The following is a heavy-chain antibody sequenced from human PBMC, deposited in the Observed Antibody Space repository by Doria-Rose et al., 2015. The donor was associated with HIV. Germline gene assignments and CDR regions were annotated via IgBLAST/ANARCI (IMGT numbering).Heavy chain of an antibody. CDR3: ARIKSSRWYHKYYFDY. CDR1: GVSLSSPGMG. D-gene: IGHD6-13*01. V-gene: IGHV2-26*01. J-gene: IGHJ4*02. CDR2: IFSDDDR. Sequence: QITLKESGPVLVKPTETLTLTCTVSGVSLSSPGMGVSWIRQPPGKALEWLANIFSDDDRSYTTSLKSRLTISRGTCKSQVVLTMTDMYPVDTATYYCARIKSSRWYHKYYFDYWGQGTLVIVSA.